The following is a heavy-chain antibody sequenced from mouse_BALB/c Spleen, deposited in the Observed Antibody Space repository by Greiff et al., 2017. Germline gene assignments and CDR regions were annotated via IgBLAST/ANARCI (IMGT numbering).Heavy chain of an antibody. CDR3: ARGGTTAPYAMDY. J-gene: IGHJ2*01. CDR1: GYTFTDYA. CDR2: ISTYYGDA. V-gene: IGHV1S137*01. D-gene: IGHD1-2*01. Sequence: QVQLKQSGAELVRPGVSVKISCKGSGYTFTDYAMHWVKQSHAKSLEWIGVISTYYGDASYNQKFKGKATMTVDKSSSTAYMELARLTSEDSAIYYCARGGTTAPYAMDYWGQGTTLTVSS.